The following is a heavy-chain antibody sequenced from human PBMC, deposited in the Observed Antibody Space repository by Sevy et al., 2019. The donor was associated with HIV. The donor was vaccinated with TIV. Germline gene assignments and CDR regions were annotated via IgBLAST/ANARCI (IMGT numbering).Heavy chain of an antibody. J-gene: IGHJ3*02. Sequence: SETLSLTCTVSGGSISSSDNYWGWIRQPPGKGLDWLASSYYSGSTYYNPSLKSRVTISVDTSKNQFSLKLRSVTAADTAVYYCARRRVEDYYGSGTPPLVNGPFDIWGQGTMVTVSS. V-gene: IGHV4-39*01. CDR3: ARRRVEDYYGSGTPPLVNGPFDI. D-gene: IGHD3-10*01. CDR1: GGSISSSDNY. CDR2: SYYSGST.